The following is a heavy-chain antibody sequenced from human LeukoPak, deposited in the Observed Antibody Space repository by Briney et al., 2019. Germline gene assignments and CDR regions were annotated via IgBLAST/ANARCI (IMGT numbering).Heavy chain of an antibody. CDR3: ARDNPDYYYGMDV. Sequence: EASVKVSCKASGGTFSSYAISWVRQAPGQGLEWMGRIIPILGIANYAQKFQGRVTITADKSTSTAYMELSSLRSEDTAVYYCARDNPDYYYGMDVWGQGTTVTVSS. J-gene: IGHJ6*02. V-gene: IGHV1-69*04. CDR1: GGTFSSYA. CDR2: IIPILGIA.